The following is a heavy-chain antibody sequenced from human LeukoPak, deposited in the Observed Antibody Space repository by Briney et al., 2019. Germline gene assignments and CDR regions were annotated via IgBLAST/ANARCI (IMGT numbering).Heavy chain of an antibody. Sequence: WETLSLPCTVSGGSMSSYYWIWMPQPAGKGLEWIVRIYTSGSTNYNPSLKSRVTMSVDTSNNQFSLKLSSVTDAATAVYYCARHLDGDGYDANWFDPCGQGTLVTVSS. CDR2: IYTSGST. J-gene: IGHJ5*02. D-gene: IGHD5-12*01. V-gene: IGHV4-4*07. CDR3: ARHLDGDGYDANWFDP. CDR1: GGSMSSYY.